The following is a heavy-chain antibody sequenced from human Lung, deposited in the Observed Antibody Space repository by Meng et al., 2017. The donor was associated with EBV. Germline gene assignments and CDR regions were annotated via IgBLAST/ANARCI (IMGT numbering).Heavy chain of an antibody. CDR2: INDSGST. D-gene: IGHD1-26*01. V-gene: IGHV4-34*10. CDR1: GGSISGSFSGYY. J-gene: IGHJ4*02. Sequence: QVHLQESGPGLVKPSGTLSLTCAVSGGSISGSFSGYYWSWIRQAPGKGLEWIGEINDSGSTDYNPSLKNRLTVSVDRSKSQFSLELSSVTAADTAVYYCARSTFDYWGQGTLVTVSS. CDR3: ARSTFDY.